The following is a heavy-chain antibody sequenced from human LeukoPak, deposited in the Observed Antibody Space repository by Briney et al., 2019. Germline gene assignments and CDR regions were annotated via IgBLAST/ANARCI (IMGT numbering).Heavy chain of an antibody. V-gene: IGHV3-21*01. D-gene: IGHD5-18*01. CDR1: GFTFSSYR. CDR2: ISSSSSYI. CDR3: ARDAHELTAMVSHFDY. J-gene: IGHJ4*02. Sequence: GGSLRLSCAASGFTFSSYRMNWVRQAPGKELEWVSSISSSSSYIYYADSVKGRFTISRDNAKNSLYLQMNSLRAEDTAVYYCARDAHELTAMVSHFDYWGQGTLVTVSS.